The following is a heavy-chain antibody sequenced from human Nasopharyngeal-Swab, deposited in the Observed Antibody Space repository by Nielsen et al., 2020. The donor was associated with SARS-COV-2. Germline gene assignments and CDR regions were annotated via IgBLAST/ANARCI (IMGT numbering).Heavy chain of an antibody. V-gene: IGHV3-30*03. J-gene: IGHJ3*02. CDR3: ASIAVAVEDAFDI. D-gene: IGHD6-19*01. CDR1: GFTFSSYG. Sequence: GESLKISCAASGFTFSSYGMHWVRQAPGTGLEWVAVISYDGSNKYYADSVKGRFTISRDNSKNTLYLQMNSLRAEDTAVYYCASIAVAVEDAFDIWGQGTMVAVSS. CDR2: ISYDGSNK.